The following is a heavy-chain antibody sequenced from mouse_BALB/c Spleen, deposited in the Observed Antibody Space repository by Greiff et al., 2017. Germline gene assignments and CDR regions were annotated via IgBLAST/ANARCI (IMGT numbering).Heavy chain of an antibody. CDR3: ARGRYYGSSSYWYFDV. Sequence: DVKLQESGPDLVKPSQSLSLTCTVTGYSITSGYSWHWIRQFPGNKLEWMGYIHYSGSTNYNPSLKSRISITRDTSKNQFFLQLNSVTTEDTATYYCARGRYYGSSSYWYFDVWGAGTTVTVSS. CDR1: GYSITSGYS. V-gene: IGHV3-1*02. D-gene: IGHD1-1*01. J-gene: IGHJ1*01. CDR2: IHYSGST.